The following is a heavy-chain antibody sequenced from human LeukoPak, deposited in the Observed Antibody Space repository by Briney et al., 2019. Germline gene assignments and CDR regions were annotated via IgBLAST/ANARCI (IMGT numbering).Heavy chain of an antibody. Sequence: GGSLRLSCAASGFTFSSYEMNRVRQAPGKGLEWVSYISSSGSTIYYADSVKGRFTIFRDNAKNSLYLQMNSLRAEDTAVYYCARSSLALEYCSSTSCSYYFDYWGQGTLVTVSS. CDR3: ARSSLALEYCSSTSCSYYFDY. J-gene: IGHJ4*02. D-gene: IGHD2-2*01. CDR1: GFTFSSYE. V-gene: IGHV3-48*03. CDR2: ISSSGSTI.